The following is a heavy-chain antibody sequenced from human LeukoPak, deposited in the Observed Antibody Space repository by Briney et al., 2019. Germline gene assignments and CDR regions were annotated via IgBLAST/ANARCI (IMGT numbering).Heavy chain of an antibody. D-gene: IGHD2/OR15-2a*01. CDR3: ARVRVSSYYGMDI. V-gene: IGHV3-7*05. J-gene: IGHJ6*02. Sequence: PGGSLRLSCAASGFTFSTYWMSWVRHAPGKGLEWVANINQDESEKYYVDSVKGRFTISRDNAKNSLYLQMNSLRAEDTAVYYCARVRVSSYYGMDIRGQGATVTVSS. CDR1: GFTFSTYW. CDR2: INQDESEK.